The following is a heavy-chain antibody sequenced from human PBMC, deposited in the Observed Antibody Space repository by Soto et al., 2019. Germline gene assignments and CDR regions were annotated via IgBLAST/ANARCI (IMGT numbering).Heavy chain of an antibody. D-gene: IGHD5-12*01. CDR2: IYPSGST. Sequence: PSETLSLTCTVSGGSIRSLYWSWIRQPSGKGLEWIGHIYPSGSTDYNPSLKSRVTISSDTSESQFSLKVHSVTPADTAVYYCARGDGYNSAFDIWGQGTMVTVSS. J-gene: IGHJ3*02. CDR1: GGSIRSLY. CDR3: ARGDGYNSAFDI. V-gene: IGHV4-59*01.